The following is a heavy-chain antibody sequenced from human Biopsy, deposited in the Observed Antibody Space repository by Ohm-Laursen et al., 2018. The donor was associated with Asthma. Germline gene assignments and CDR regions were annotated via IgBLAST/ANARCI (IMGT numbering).Heavy chain of an antibody. V-gene: IGHV4-31*02. CDR1: YGSITSGGYY. J-gene: IGHJ4*02. CDR3: ARAQDYYDSRGYYRSFDY. Sequence: TLSPTCTVSYGSITSGGYYWTWIRQHPGKGLEWIGFFYYSGSTYYNPSLKSRVSMSIDTSKNQFSLKLSSVTGADTAVYYCARAQDYYDSRGYYRSFDYWGQGTLVTVSS. D-gene: IGHD3-22*01. CDR2: FYYSGST.